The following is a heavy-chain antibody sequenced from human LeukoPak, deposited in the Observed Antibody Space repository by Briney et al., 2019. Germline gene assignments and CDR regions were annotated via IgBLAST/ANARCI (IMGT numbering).Heavy chain of an antibody. Sequence: GGSLRLSCAASGFTFSSYAMSWVRQAPGKGLXXVSAISGSGGSTYYADSVKGRFTISRDNSKNTLYLQMNSLRAEDTAVYYCAKSMYYYDSSGYYFFGSYDYWGQGTLVTVSS. CDR2: ISGSGGST. CDR1: GFTFSSYA. D-gene: IGHD3-22*01. J-gene: IGHJ4*02. CDR3: AKSMYYYDSSGYYFFGSYDY. V-gene: IGHV3-23*01.